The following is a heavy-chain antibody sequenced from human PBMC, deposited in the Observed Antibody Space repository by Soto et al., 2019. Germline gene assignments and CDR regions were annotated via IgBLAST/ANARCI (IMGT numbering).Heavy chain of an antibody. J-gene: IGHJ3*02. D-gene: IGHD2-21*01. V-gene: IGHV4-39*01. Sequence: SETLSLTCTVSGGSISSSSYYWGWIRQPPGKGLEWIGSIYYSGSTYYNPSLKSRVTISVDTSKNQFSLKPGSVTAADTAVYYCARHVGEVPAATYCGGDCYSFAFDIWGQGTMVTVSS. CDR3: ARHVGEVPAATYCGGDCYSFAFDI. CDR1: GGSISSSSYY. CDR2: IYYSGST.